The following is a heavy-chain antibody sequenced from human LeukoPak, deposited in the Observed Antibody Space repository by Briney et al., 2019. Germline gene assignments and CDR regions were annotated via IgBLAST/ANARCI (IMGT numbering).Heavy chain of an antibody. D-gene: IGHD2-15*01. CDR3: ARHVSGVGWIWFDP. Sequence: GSLRLSCAASGFTFSNVWMSWVRQVPGKGLEWIGYIYYSGSTNYNPSLKSRVTISVDTSKNQFSLKLSSVTAADTAVYYCARHVSGVGWIWFDPWGQGTLVTVSS. CDR2: IYYSGST. CDR1: GFTFSNVW. J-gene: IGHJ5*02. V-gene: IGHV4-59*08.